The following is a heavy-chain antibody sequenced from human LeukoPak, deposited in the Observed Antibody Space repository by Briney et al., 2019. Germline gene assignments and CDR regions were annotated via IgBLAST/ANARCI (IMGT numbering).Heavy chain of an antibody. Sequence: PGGSLRLSCAASGFTFSSYGMSWVRQAPGKGLEWVSAISGSGGGTYYADSVKGRFTISRDNSKNTLYLQMNSLRAEDTAIYYCARDMYPGAFDYWGQGTLVTVSS. CDR2: ISGSGGGT. V-gene: IGHV3-23*01. J-gene: IGHJ4*02. D-gene: IGHD2-2*01. CDR3: ARDMYPGAFDY. CDR1: GFTFSSYG.